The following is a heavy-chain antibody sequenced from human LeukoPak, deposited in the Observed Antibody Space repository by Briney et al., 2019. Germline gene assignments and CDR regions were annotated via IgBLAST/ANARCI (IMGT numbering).Heavy chain of an antibody. V-gene: IGHV3-23*01. CDR1: GFTFTRYA. Sequence: PGASLRLSCAASGFTFTRYAMTWVRQAPGRGLEWVSTITGDGDGAYYPDSVKGRFTTSRDNAKSTLYLQMNSLRADDTAVYYCAKESSSRGWYGPDYWGQGTLVTVSS. CDR2: ITGDGDGA. D-gene: IGHD6-19*01. CDR3: AKESSSRGWYGPDY. J-gene: IGHJ4*02.